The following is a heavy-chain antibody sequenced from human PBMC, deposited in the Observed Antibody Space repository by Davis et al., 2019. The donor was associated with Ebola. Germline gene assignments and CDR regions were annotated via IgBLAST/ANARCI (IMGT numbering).Heavy chain of an antibody. V-gene: IGHV3-66*01. CDR3: ARGGYYDSSGYSHDAFDI. Sequence: GESLKISCAASGFSVSDKYMSWVRQAPGKGLEWVSVIYTDGRMYHADSVKGRFTISRDNSKNTVYLQINSLRAEDTAVYYCARGGYYDSSGYSHDAFDIWGQGTMVSVSS. J-gene: IGHJ3*02. D-gene: IGHD3-22*01. CDR2: IYTDGRM. CDR1: GFSVSDKY.